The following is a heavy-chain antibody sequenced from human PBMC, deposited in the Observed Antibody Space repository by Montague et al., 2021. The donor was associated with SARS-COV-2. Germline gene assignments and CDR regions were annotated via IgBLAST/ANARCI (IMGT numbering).Heavy chain of an antibody. V-gene: IGHV2-5*02. D-gene: IGHD6-19*01. J-gene: IGHJ4*02. CDR2: IYWDDDK. CDR3: AHRQGRQWLAGGYFDY. CDR1: GFSLSTSGVG. Sequence: PALVKPTQTLTLTCTFSGFSLSTSGVGVGRIRQPPGKALEWLALIYWDDDKRYSPSLKSRLTITKDTSKNQVVLTMANMDPVDTATYYCAHRQGRQWLAGGYFDYWGQGTLVTVSS.